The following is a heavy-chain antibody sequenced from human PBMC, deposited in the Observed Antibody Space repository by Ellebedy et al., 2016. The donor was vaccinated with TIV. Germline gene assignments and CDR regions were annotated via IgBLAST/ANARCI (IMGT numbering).Heavy chain of an antibody. J-gene: IGHJ4*02. D-gene: IGHD2-15*01. CDR1: GDSISNGFW. V-gene: IGHV4-59*12. CDR2: IYYSGGT. CDR3: ARGLVSGRALDY. Sequence: SETLSLTCAVSGDSISNGFWWSWIRQPPGKGLEWIGYIYYSGGTNYNPSLKSRVTIALDTSKNEFSLRLTSVTAADTAIFYCARGLVSGRALDYWGQGTLVTVSS.